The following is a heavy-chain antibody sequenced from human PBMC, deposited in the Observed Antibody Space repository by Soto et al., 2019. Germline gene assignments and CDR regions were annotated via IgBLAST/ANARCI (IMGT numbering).Heavy chain of an antibody. D-gene: IGHD3-3*01. CDR2: IIPIFGTA. J-gene: IGHJ3*02. V-gene: IGHV1-69*01. CDR1: GGTFSSYA. CDR3: ARTGNDFWSGYYDAFDI. Sequence: QVQLVQSGAEVKKPGSSVKVSCKASGGTFSSYAIRWVRQAPGQGLEWMGGIIPIFGTANYAQKFQGRVTITADESTRTAYMELSSLRAEDTAVYYCARTGNDFWSGYYDAFDILGQGTMVTVSS.